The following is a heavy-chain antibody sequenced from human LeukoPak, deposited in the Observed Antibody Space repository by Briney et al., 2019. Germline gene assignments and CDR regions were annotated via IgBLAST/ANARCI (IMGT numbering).Heavy chain of an antibody. Sequence: SETVSLTCAVYGGSFSGYYWSWIRQPPGKGLEWIGEINHSGSTNYNPSLKSRVTISVDTSKNQFSLKLSSVTAADTAVYYCARGKGRTAMVPFDYWGQGTLVTVSS. CDR3: ARGKGRTAMVPFDY. V-gene: IGHV4-34*01. CDR2: INHSGST. CDR1: GGSFSGYY. J-gene: IGHJ4*02. D-gene: IGHD5-18*01.